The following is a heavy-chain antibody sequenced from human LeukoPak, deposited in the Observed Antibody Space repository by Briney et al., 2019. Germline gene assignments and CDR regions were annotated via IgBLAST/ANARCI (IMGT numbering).Heavy chain of an antibody. CDR1: GGTFSSYA. D-gene: IGHD3-22*01. CDR3: ARPINYYASSGEGVYAFDL. CDR2: IITIFGIA. J-gene: IGHJ3*01. Sequence: SVTVSCKASGGTFSSYAFSWVRQPPAQGLEWMGRIITIFGIANNAQKFQGRVTITAYKSPSTAYMELSSLRSEDTAVYYCARPINYYASSGEGVYAFDLWGQGTMVTVSS. V-gene: IGHV1-69*04.